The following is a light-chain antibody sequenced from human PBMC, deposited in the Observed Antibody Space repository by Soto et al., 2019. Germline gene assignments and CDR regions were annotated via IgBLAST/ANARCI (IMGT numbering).Light chain of an antibody. CDR2: QVT. CDR3: TSFSSSTSLYV. Sequence: QSALTQPASVSGSPGQSITISCTGTSSDVADYNYVSWYQQLPGKAPKLMIYQVTIRPSGISNRFSGSKSGNTASLTISGLQAEDEADYYCTSFSSSTSLYVFGTGTKLTVL. V-gene: IGLV2-14*01. CDR1: SSDVADYNY. J-gene: IGLJ1*01.